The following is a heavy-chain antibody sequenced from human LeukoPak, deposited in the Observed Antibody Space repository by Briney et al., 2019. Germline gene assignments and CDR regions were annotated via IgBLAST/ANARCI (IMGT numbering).Heavy chain of an antibody. CDR2: ISSSGSTI. J-gene: IGHJ4*02. CDR3: ARDDYGSGTSLDY. D-gene: IGHD3-10*01. V-gene: IGHV3-48*03. Sequence: GGSLRLSCAASGFTFSSYEMNWVRQAPGEGLEWVSYISSSGSTIYYADSVKGRFTISRDNAKNSLYLQMNSLRAEDTAVYYCARDDYGSGTSLDYWGQGTLVTVSS. CDR1: GFTFSSYE.